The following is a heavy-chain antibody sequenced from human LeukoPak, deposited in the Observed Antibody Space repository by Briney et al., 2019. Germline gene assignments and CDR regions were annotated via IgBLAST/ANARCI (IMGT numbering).Heavy chain of an antibody. CDR3: AKDGHFGELLLDY. CDR1: GFSFSSDW. V-gene: IGHV3-74*01. CDR2: IKYDGTST. J-gene: IGHJ4*02. Sequence: GRSMRLSCAASGFSFSSDWMHWVRQPPGGGLVWVSRIKYDGTSTTYADSVKGRFTISRDNAKNTLYLQMNSLRAEDTAVYYCAKDGHFGELLLDYWGQGTRVIVSS. D-gene: IGHD3-10*01.